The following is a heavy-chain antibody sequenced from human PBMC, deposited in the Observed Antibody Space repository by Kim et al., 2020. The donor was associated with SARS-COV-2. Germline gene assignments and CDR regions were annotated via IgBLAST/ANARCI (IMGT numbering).Heavy chain of an antibody. CDR3: ARGPDYGAGDY. V-gene: IGHV1-69*13. Sequence: SVKVSCKASGYTFTSYAISWVRQAPGQGLEWMGGISPNYGTANYAQKFQGRVTITADESTSTAYMELRSLRSDDTAVYYCARGPDYGAGDYWGQGTLVTVSS. J-gene: IGHJ4*02. CDR2: ISPNYGTA. CDR1: GYTFTSYA. D-gene: IGHD4-17*01.